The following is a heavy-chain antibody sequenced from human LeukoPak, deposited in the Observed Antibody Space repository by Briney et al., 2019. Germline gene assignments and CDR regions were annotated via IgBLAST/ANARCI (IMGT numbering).Heavy chain of an antibody. D-gene: IGHD4-17*01. Sequence: GASVKVSCKTSGYGFNSYGISWVRQAPGQGLEWLGWTSACNGITTYAQSLQGRVTITTDTFTTTVFMELRSLTSDDTAVYFCARVHGDYPAGMDVWGKGTTVIVS. CDR1: GYGFNSYG. V-gene: IGHV1-18*01. CDR3: ARVHGDYPAGMDV. J-gene: IGHJ6*03. CDR2: TSACNGIT.